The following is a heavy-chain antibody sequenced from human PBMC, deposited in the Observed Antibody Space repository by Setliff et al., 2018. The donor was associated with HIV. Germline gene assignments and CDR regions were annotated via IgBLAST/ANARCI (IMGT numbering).Heavy chain of an antibody. V-gene: IGHV4-4*09. Sequence: PSETLSLTCTVSGDSISTDYWTWIRQPPGKGLEWIGYIYNSASTSYNPSLKSRVTISVDTSKNQFSLKLSSVTAADTAVYFCARLGYVTFDFDYWGQGTLVTVSS. CDR2: IYNSAST. CDR3: ARLGYVTFDFDY. J-gene: IGHJ4*02. D-gene: IGHD3-16*01. CDR1: GDSISTDY.